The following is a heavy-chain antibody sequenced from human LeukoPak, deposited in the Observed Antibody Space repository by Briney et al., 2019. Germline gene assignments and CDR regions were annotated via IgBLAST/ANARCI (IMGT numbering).Heavy chain of an antibody. CDR1: GFTFSTCE. CDR2: ISSSGGSI. CDR3: AREGCSGGNCYIDY. V-gene: IGHV3-48*03. Sequence: GRSLRLSCAASGFTFSTCEMNWVRQAPGKGLEWVSYISSSGGSIYYADSVKGRFTISRDNAKNSLYLQMNSLRAEDTAIYYCAREGCSGGNCYIDYWGQGTLVTVSS. J-gene: IGHJ4*02. D-gene: IGHD2-15*01.